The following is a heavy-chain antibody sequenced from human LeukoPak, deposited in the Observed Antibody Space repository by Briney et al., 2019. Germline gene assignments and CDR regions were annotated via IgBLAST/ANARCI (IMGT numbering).Heavy chain of an antibody. CDR1: GGSISSGDYY. V-gene: IGHV4-30-4*01. CDR3: ARADCSSTSCYKRYADYYYGMDV. J-gene: IGHJ6*02. CDR2: IYYSGST. Sequence: SETLSLTCTVSGGSISSGDYYWSWIRQPPGEGLEWIGYIYYSGSTYYNPSLKSRVTISVDTSKNQFSPKLSSVTAADTAVYYCARADCSSTSCYKRYADYYYGMDVWGQGTTVTVSS. D-gene: IGHD2-2*02.